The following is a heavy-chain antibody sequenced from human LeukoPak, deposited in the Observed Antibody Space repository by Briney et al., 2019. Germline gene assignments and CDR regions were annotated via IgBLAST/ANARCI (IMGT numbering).Heavy chain of an antibody. CDR3: ARGLIGVPSGFDY. Sequence: SETLSLTCTVSGGSIDSSNYYWDWIRQPPGKGLEWLGNIYYSGTTFYTSSLKSRVTISVDTSKNQFSLKLSSVTAADTAVYYCARGLIGVPSGFDYWGQGTLATVSS. V-gene: IGHV4-39*07. CDR1: GGSIDSSNYY. J-gene: IGHJ4*02. CDR2: IYYSGTT. D-gene: IGHD3-10*01.